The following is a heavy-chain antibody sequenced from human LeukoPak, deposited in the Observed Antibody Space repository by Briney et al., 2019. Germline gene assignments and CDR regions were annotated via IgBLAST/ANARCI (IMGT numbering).Heavy chain of an antibody. CDR1: GGSISSGGYY. J-gene: IGHJ6*02. V-gene: IGHV4-31*03. CDR3: ARDPAYDSSGYPPYGMDV. D-gene: IGHD3-22*01. CDR2: IYYSGST. Sequence: KSSQTLSLTCTVSGGSISSGGYYWSWIRQHPGKGLEWIGYIYYSGSTYYNPSLKSRVTISVDTSKNQFSLKLSSVTAADTAVYYCARDPAYDSSGYPPYGMDVWGQGTTVTVSS.